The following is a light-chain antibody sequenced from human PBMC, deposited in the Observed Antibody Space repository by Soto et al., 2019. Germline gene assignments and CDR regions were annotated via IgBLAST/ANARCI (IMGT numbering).Light chain of an antibody. CDR3: AAWDDSLNGHV. CDR2: TTN. J-gene: IGLJ1*01. V-gene: IGLV1-44*01. Sequence: QSALTHPHSASGTPGQRVTISCSGSISNIGTSSVHWFQQLPGTAPKLLISTTNQRPSGVPERFSGSKSGTSASLAISGLQSEDEADYYCAAWDDSLNGHVFGTGTKVTVL. CDR1: ISNIGTSS.